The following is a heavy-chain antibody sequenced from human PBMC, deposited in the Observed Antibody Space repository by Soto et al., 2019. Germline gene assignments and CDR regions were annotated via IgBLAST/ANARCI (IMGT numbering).Heavy chain of an antibody. CDR2: ISGSGGST. Sequence: VQLLESGGGLVLPGGSLRLSCAASGFTFYSYAMTWVRQAPGKGLEWVSAISGSGGSTYYADSVKGRFTISRDNSKDTLFLQMNSLRAEDTALYYCAKGHSSSWLQYYFDYWGQGSLVTVSS. J-gene: IGHJ4*02. V-gene: IGHV3-23*01. CDR3: AKGHSSSWLQYYFDY. D-gene: IGHD6-13*01. CDR1: GFTFYSYA.